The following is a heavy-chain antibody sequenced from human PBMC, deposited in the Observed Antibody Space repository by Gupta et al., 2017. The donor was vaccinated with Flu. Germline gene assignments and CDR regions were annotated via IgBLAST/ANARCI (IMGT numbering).Heavy chain of an antibody. CDR1: GDSLNSGSYF. CDR2: IYPSGST. D-gene: IGHD2-15*01. J-gene: IGHJ5*02. Sequence: QVQLQESGPGLVKPSQTLSLTCIVSGDSLNSGSYFWNWIRQSAGKGLEWIGRIYPSGSTNYNPTLKSRVSISIDTSKNQFSLKLRSVTAADTAVYYCVRAGDVVVVAASWFDAWGQGTLVTVS. CDR3: VRAGDVVVVAASWFDA. V-gene: IGHV4-61*02.